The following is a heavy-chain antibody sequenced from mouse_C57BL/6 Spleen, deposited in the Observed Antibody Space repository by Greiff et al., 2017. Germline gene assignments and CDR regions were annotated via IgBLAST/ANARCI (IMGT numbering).Heavy chain of an antibody. J-gene: IGHJ3*01. D-gene: IGHD1-1*01. CDR3: ARGDGSSYPAWFAY. CDR2: IDPSDSET. Sequence: VQLQQPGAELVRPGSSVKLSCKASGYTFTSYWMHWVKQRPIQGLEWIGNIDPSDSETHYNQKFKDKATLTVDKSSSTAYMQLSSLTSEDSAVYYCARGDGSSYPAWFAYWGQGTLVTVS. CDR1: GYTFTSYW. V-gene: IGHV1-52*01.